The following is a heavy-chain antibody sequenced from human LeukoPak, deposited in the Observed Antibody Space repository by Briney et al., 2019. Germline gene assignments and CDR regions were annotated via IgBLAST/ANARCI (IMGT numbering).Heavy chain of an antibody. V-gene: IGHV1-69*13. CDR2: IIPIFGTA. CDR3: ARGGVQLERRNLPSPRYYYYGMDV. CDR1: GGTFSSYA. D-gene: IGHD1-1*01. J-gene: IGHJ6*02. Sequence: GASVNVSCKASGGTFSSYAISWVRQAPGQGLEWMGGIIPIFGTANYAQKFQGRVTITADESTSTAYMELSSLRSEDTAVYYCARGGVQLERRNLPSPRYYYYGMDVWGQGTTVTVSS.